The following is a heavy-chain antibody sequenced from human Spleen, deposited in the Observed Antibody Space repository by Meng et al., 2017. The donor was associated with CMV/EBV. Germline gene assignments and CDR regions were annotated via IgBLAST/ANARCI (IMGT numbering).Heavy chain of an antibody. CDR3: GRRWDY. CDR1: GFNFSSYW. J-gene: IGHJ4*02. CDR2: IKEDGSEK. Sequence: GESLKISCAASGFNFSSYWMSWVRQAPGKGLEWVATIKEDGSEKYYVDSVKGRFTISRDNAKSSLYLQMNSLRDEDTAVYYCGRRWDYWGQGTLVTVSS. D-gene: IGHD6-13*01. V-gene: IGHV3-7*01.